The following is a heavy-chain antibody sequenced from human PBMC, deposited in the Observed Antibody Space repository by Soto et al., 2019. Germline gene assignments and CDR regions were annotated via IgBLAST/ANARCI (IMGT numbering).Heavy chain of an antibody. CDR2: INPHSGDT. Sequence: SGKVCFKASCDTFSDQYIHWVRQAPGQGLEWMGCINPHSGDTNSPPKFQARVTMTRDTSNSTAYMELKRLYSNDTAVYHCARSGYPGSYHPPAFWGQGTLVTVSS. J-gene: IGHJ4*02. CDR1: CDTFSDQY. CDR3: ARSGYPGSYHPPAF. V-gene: IGHV1-2*02. D-gene: IGHD1-26*01.